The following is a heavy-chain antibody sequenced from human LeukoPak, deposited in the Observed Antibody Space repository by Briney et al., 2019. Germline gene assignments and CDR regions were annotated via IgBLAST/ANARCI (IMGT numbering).Heavy chain of an antibody. CDR3: ARETDGSGRPYYYYGMDA. CDR1: GFTFSSYS. V-gene: IGHV3-21*04. CDR2: ISSSSSYI. D-gene: IGHD3-10*01. Sequence: PGGSLRLSCAASGFTFSSYSMNWVRQAPGKGLEWVSSISSSSSYIYYADSVKGRFSISRDNSKNTLYLQMNSLRAEDTAVYYCARETDGSGRPYYYYGMDAWGKGTTVTVSS. J-gene: IGHJ6*04.